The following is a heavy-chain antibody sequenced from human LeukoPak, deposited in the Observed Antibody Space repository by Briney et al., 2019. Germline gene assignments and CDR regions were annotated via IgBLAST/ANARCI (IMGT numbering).Heavy chain of an antibody. CDR3: AAAPDYYGSGSYYNLGWFDP. D-gene: IGHD3-10*01. V-gene: IGHV1-58*02. Sequence: SVKVSCKASGFTFTSSAMQWVRQARGQRLEWIGWIVVGSGNTNYAQKFQERVTITRDMSTSTAYMELSSLRSEDTAVYYCAAAPDYYGSGSYYNLGWFDPWGQGTLVTVSS. J-gene: IGHJ5*02. CDR2: IVVGSGNT. CDR1: GFTFTSSA.